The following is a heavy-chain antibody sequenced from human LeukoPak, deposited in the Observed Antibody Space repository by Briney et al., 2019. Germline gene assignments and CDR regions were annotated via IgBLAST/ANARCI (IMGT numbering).Heavy chain of an antibody. CDR3: ARARHSGHLRWRYFDY. Sequence: ASVKVSCKASGYTFTGYYMHWVRQAPGQGLEWMGWINPNSGDTNYAQNFQGRVTMTRDTSISTAYMELTRLRSDDTAVYYCARARHSGHLRWRYFDYWGQGTLVTVSS. CDR1: GYTFTGYY. CDR2: INPNSGDT. D-gene: IGHD5-12*01. V-gene: IGHV1-2*02. J-gene: IGHJ4*02.